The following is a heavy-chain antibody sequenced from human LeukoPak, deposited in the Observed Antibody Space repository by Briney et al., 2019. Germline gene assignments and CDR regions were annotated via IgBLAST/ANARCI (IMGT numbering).Heavy chain of an antibody. D-gene: IGHD4-17*01. CDR1: GFTFSHYS. J-gene: IGHJ6*02. V-gene: IGHV3-30*03. Sequence: TGGSLRLSCVASGFTFSHYSMNWVRQAPGKGLEWVAVISYDGSNKYYAESVKGRFTISRDNSKNTLYLQMNSLRAEDTAVFYCATTVTPNYVMDVWGQGTTVTVSS. CDR3: ATTVTPNYVMDV. CDR2: ISYDGSNK.